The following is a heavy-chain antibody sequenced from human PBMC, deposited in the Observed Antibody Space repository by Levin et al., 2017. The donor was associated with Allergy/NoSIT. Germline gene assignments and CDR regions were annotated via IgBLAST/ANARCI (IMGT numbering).Heavy chain of an antibody. CDR2: INAGNGNT. CDR3: ARSTLYCSSTSCYRPEYYFDY. V-gene: IGHV1-3*01. D-gene: IGHD2-2*01. CDR1: GYTFTSYA. J-gene: IGHJ4*02. Sequence: ASAKVSCKASGYTFTSYAMHWVRQAPGQRLEWMGWINAGNGNTKYSQKFQGRVTITRDTSASTAYMELSSLRSEDTAVYYCARSTLYCSSTSCYRPEYYFDYWGQGTLVTVSS.